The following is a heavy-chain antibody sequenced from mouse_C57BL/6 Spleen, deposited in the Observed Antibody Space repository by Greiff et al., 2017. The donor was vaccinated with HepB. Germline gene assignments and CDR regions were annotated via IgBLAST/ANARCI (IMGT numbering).Heavy chain of an antibody. Sequence: QVQLQQSGAELMKPGASVKLSCKATGYTFTGYWIEWVKQRPGHGLEWIGEILPGSGSTNYNEKFKGKATFTADTSYNTAYMQLSSQTTEDSAIYYWARNYGSSYGGFAYWGQGTLVTVSA. CDR3: ARNYGSSYGGFAY. CDR1: GYTFTGYW. J-gene: IGHJ3*01. V-gene: IGHV1-9*01. D-gene: IGHD1-1*01. CDR2: ILPGSGST.